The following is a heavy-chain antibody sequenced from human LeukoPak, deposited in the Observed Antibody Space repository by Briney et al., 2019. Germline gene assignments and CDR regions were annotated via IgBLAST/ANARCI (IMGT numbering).Heavy chain of an antibody. J-gene: IGHJ4*02. Sequence: ASVKVSCKASGHTFTGYYVYWVRQAPGQGGEWVGWMNPNVGGANFPQKFQGRVTVTSDPAISAAYMELRRLRSDDTAVYYCARGVFGESLESWGQGTLVTVSS. CDR1: GHTFTGYY. CDR2: MNPNVGGA. CDR3: ARGVFGESLES. D-gene: IGHD3-10*02. V-gene: IGHV1-2*02.